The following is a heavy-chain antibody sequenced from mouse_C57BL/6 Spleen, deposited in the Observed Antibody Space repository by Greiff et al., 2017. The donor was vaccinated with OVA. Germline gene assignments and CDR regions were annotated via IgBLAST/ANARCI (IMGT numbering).Heavy chain of an antibody. CDR1: GFSLTSYG. CDR3: AKKGYYGSSLGFAY. V-gene: IGHV2-5*01. Sequence: VKVEESGPGLVQPSQSLSITCTVSGFSLTSYGVHWVRQSPGKGLEWLGVIWRGGSTDYNAAFMSRLSITKDNSKSQVFFKMNSLQADDTAIYYCAKKGYYGSSLGFAYWGQGTLVTVSA. D-gene: IGHD1-1*01. CDR2: IWRGGST. J-gene: IGHJ3*01.